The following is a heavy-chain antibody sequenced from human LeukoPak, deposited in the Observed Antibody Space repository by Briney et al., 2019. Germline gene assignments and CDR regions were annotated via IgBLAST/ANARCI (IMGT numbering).Heavy chain of an antibody. CDR3: AKHLDCYGSGRISCDY. CDR1: GFTFSSYA. V-gene: IGHV3-23*01. Sequence: GGSLRLSCAASGFTFSSYAMSWVRQAPGKGLEWVSAISGSGGSTYYADSVKGRFTISRDNSKNTLYLQMNSLRAEDTAVYYCAKHLDCYGSGRISCDYWGQGTLVTVSS. CDR2: ISGSGGST. D-gene: IGHD3-10*01. J-gene: IGHJ4*02.